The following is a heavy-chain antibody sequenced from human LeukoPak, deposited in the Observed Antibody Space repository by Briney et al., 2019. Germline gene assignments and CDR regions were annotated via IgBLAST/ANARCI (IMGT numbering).Heavy chain of an antibody. J-gene: IGHJ6*02. D-gene: IGHD4-4*01. Sequence: GGSLRLSCAASGFTFSSYWMSWVRQAPGKGLEGVANIKQDGSEKYYVDSVKGRFTISRDNAKNSLYLQMNSLRAEDTAVYYCATSNTVSGYYGMDVWGQGTTVTVSS. CDR1: GFTFSSYW. CDR2: IKQDGSEK. V-gene: IGHV3-7*03. CDR3: ATSNTVSGYYGMDV.